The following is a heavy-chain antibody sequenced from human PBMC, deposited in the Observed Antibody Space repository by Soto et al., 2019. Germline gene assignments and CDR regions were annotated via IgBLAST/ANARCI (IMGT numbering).Heavy chain of an antibody. J-gene: IGHJ5*02. D-gene: IGHD6-19*01. Sequence: PGGSLRLSCAASGFTFSSYAMSWVRQAPGKGLEWVSAISGSGGSTYYADSVKGRFTISRDNSKNTLYLQMNSLRAEDTAVYYCAKDHRSGGWYVPRRFDPWGQGTLVTVSS. CDR2: ISGSGGST. V-gene: IGHV3-23*01. CDR1: GFTFSSYA. CDR3: AKDHRSGGWYVPRRFDP.